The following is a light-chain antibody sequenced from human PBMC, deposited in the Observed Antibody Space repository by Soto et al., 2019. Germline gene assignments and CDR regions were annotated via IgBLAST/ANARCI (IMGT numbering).Light chain of an antibody. CDR2: EVS. CDR3: SSYTTSTSFIL. J-gene: IGLJ2*01. CDR1: SSDIGNYDF. Sequence: QSALTQPASVSGSPGQSITISCTGTSSDIGNYDFVSWYQQVPGTAPKAMIYEVSSRPSGVSNRFSGSKSGNTASLTISGPPAEDEAYYYCSSYTTSTSFILFGGGTQLTVL. V-gene: IGLV2-14*01.